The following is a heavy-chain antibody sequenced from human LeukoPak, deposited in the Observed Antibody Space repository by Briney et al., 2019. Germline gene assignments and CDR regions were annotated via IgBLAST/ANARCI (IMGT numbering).Heavy chain of an antibody. Sequence: SQTLSLTCAISGDSVSSNSAAWNWIRQSPSRGLEWLGRTYYRSKWYNDYAVSVKSRITINPDTSKNQFSLKLSSVTAADTAVYYCARSNYGGNSGTKFAYWGQGTLVTVSS. CDR1: GDSVSSNSAA. V-gene: IGHV6-1*01. CDR2: TYYRSKWYN. CDR3: ARSNYGGNSGTKFAY. D-gene: IGHD4-23*01. J-gene: IGHJ4*02.